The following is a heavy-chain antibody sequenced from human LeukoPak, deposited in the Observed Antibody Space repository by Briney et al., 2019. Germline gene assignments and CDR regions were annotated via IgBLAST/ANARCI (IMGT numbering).Heavy chain of an antibody. CDR3: ATNSADYNFWSGYYSFDY. D-gene: IGHD3-3*01. CDR1: GLTFTNSA. Sequence: GTSVKVSCKASGLTFTNSAMQWVRQAGGQRLEWIGWIVVDSGNTNYAQKFQERVTITRDMSTTTAYMELSSLRSEDTAVYYCATNSADYNFWSGYYSFDYWGQGTLVTVSS. V-gene: IGHV1-58*02. J-gene: IGHJ4*02. CDR2: IVVDSGNT.